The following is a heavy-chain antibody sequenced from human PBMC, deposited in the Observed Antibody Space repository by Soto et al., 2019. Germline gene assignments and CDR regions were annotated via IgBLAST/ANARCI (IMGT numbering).Heavy chain of an antibody. CDR3: ARAVVAARLYYYYYMDV. V-gene: IGHV5-51*01. CDR1: GYSFTSYW. CDR2: IYPGDSDT. Sequence: GESLKISCKGSGYSFTSYWIGWVRQMPGKGLEWMGIIYPGDSDTRYSPSFQGQVTISADKSISTAYLQWSSLKASDTAMYYCARAVVAARLYYYYYMDVWGKGTTVTVSS. D-gene: IGHD6-6*01. J-gene: IGHJ6*03.